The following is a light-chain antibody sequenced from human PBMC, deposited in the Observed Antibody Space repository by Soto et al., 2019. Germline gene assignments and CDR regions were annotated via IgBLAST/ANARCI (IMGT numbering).Light chain of an antibody. CDR1: QGISSY. J-gene: IGKJ4*01. CDR2: GAS. Sequence: DIQFTQSPSSLSASVGDRVTITCLASQGISSYLAWYQQKPGKAPKLLISGASALQSGVPSRFSGSGSGTDFTLTISSLQPEDFATYYCQQLNSHPLTFGGGTKVDIK. CDR3: QQLNSHPLT. V-gene: IGKV1-9*01.